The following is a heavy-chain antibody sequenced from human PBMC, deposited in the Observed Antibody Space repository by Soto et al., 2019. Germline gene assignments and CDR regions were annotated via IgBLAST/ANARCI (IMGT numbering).Heavy chain of an antibody. V-gene: IGHV4-30-4*01. Sequence: TVSGGSISSGDYYWSWIRQPPGKGLEWIGYIYKSGSTYYNPSLKSRITMSVATSKNQFSLKLNSVTAADTAVYYCARGCSDTTCPRPYYGMDVWGQGTTVTVSS. J-gene: IGHJ6*02. D-gene: IGHD2-2*01. CDR1: GGSISSGDYY. CDR2: IYKSGST. CDR3: ARGCSDTTCPRPYYGMDV.